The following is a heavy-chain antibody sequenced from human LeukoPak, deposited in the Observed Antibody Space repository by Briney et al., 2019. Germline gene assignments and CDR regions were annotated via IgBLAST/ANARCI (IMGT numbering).Heavy chain of an antibody. CDR3: AKGKGGTSFNYCFDY. CDR2: IHNDAATT. V-gene: IGHV3-23*03. Sequence: GASLRLSCAASGFGFGAYAMIWVRQAPEKGLEWVSLIHNDAATTYYADSVRGRFTVSRDNSKNTLYLEMNSLRAEDTAVYYCAKGKGGTSFNYCFDYWGQGTPVSVSS. CDR1: GFGFGAYA. D-gene: IGHD2/OR15-2a*01. J-gene: IGHJ4*02.